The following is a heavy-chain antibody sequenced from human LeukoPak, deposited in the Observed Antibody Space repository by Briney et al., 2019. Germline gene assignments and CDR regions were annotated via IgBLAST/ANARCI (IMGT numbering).Heavy chain of an antibody. CDR3: ARDQTTVTNPATTGNWFDP. Sequence: SETLSLTCTVSGGSISSGDYYWSWIRQPPGKGLEWIGRIYTSGSTNYNPSLKSRVTISVDTSKNQFSLKLSSVTAADTAVYYCARDQTTVTNPATTGNWFDPWGQGTLVTVSS. CDR1: GGSISSGDYY. CDR2: IYTSGST. J-gene: IGHJ5*02. D-gene: IGHD4-17*01. V-gene: IGHV4-61*02.